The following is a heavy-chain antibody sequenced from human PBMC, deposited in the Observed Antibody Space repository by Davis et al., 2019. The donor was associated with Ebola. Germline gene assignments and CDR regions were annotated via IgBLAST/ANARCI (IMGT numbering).Heavy chain of an antibody. J-gene: IGHJ5*02. CDR2: IYYSGNT. CDR1: GGSISPYY. CDR3: AREGRSGYSSWFDP. V-gene: IGHV4-59*12. Sequence: MPSETLSLTCTVSGGSISPYYWSWIRQPPGQGLEWIGYIYYSGNTKYNLSLKGRVAISVDTSKNQFSLNLSSVTAADTAVYYWAREGRSGYSSWFDPWGQGTLVTVSS. D-gene: IGHD3-22*01.